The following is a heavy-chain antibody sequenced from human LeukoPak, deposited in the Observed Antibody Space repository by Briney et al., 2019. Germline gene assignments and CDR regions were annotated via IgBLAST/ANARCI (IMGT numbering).Heavy chain of an antibody. CDR1: GGSISSYY. CDR3: ARAGRGVIIAGFDP. D-gene: IGHD3-10*01. V-gene: IGHV4-59*01. CDR2: TYYSGSI. J-gene: IGHJ5*02. Sequence: KPSETLSLTCTVSGGSISSYYWSWIRQPPGKGLEWIGYTYYSGSINYNPSLKSRVTISVDTSKNRFSLKLSSVTAADTAVYYCARAGRGVIIAGFDPWGQGTLVTVSS.